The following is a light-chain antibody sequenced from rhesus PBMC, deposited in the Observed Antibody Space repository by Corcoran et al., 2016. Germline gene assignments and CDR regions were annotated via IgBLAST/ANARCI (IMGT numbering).Light chain of an antibody. V-gene: IGKV3-42*03. CDR2: GSS. J-gene: IGKJ4*01. CDR3: QQYSNWPLT. Sequence: EIVLTQSPAILSLSPGERATLSCRASQSVSSDLAWYQQTPGQAPSLRIYGSSSRATGIPGRFSGSGSGTDFTLTITSLEPEDFAVFYCQQYSNWPLTFGGGTKVEIK. CDR1: QSVSSD.